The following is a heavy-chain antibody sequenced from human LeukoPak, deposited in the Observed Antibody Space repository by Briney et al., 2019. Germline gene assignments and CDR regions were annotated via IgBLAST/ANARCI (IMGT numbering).Heavy chain of an antibody. J-gene: IGHJ4*02. CDR2: NRDPHSGSET. Sequence: GSLRLSCAASGFTFSSYTMNWVRQALGQGLEWVSTNRDPHSGSETHYADSVQDRFTISRDDSQNMVYLQMDSLRAEDTAVYYCTTRLRNHFDYWGQGTQVTVSS. CDR1: GFTFSSYT. D-gene: IGHD5-12*01. V-gene: IGHV3-23*01. CDR3: TTRLRNHFDY.